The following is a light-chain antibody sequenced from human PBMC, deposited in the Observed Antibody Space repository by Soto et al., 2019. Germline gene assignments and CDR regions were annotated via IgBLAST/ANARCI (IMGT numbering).Light chain of an antibody. CDR2: GAS. CDR3: QQYGSSPRT. Sequence: EIVLTQSPGTLSLSPGERATLSCRASQSVASNNLAWYQQKPGQPPRLLIYGASSRARGIPDRFTGSGSGTDFILTISRLEPEDFAVYYCQQYGSSPRTFGQGTKVDIK. V-gene: IGKV3-20*01. CDR1: QSVASNN. J-gene: IGKJ1*01.